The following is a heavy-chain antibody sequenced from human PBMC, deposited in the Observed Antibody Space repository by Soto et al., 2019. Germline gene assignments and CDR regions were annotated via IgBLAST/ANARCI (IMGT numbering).Heavy chain of an antibody. Sequence: EVQLLESGGGLVQPGGPLRLSCAASGFTFSSYAMSWVRQAPGKGLEWVSAISGSGGSTYYADSVKGRFTISRDNSKNTLYLQMNSLRAEDTAVYYCAKDLIVTRRAAAGNPWYFDYWGQGTLVTVSS. CDR2: ISGSGGST. J-gene: IGHJ4*02. CDR3: AKDLIVTRRAAAGNPWYFDY. V-gene: IGHV3-23*01. CDR1: GFTFSSYA. D-gene: IGHD6-13*01.